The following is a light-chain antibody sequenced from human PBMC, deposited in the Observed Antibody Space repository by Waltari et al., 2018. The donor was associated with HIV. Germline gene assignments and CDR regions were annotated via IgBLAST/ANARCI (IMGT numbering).Light chain of an antibody. CDR2: EVS. Sequence: QSALTQPHSASGSPGPSVTTSCAGTSSDIGLYNFVPWYQHHPGKAPKLMISEVSRRPSGVPDRFSGSKSGNTASLTVSGLQAEDEAAYYCFSYAGNNYLLFGGGTKLTVL. J-gene: IGLJ2*01. CDR1: SSDIGLYNF. CDR3: FSYAGNNYLL. V-gene: IGLV2-8*01.